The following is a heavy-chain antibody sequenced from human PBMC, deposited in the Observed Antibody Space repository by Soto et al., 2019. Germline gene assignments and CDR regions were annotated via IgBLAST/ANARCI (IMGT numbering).Heavy chain of an antibody. CDR1: GFTFSSYG. J-gene: IGHJ6*02. V-gene: IGHV3-33*01. CDR3: ARDLRIAQYYYGMDV. Sequence: PVGSLRLSCSASGFTFSSYGMHWVRQAPGKGLEWVAVIWHDGSNKYYADSVKGRFTISRDNSKNTLYLQMNSLRAEDTAVYYCARDLRIAQYYYGMDVWGQGTTVTVSS. CDR2: IWHDGSNK. D-gene: IGHD2-15*01.